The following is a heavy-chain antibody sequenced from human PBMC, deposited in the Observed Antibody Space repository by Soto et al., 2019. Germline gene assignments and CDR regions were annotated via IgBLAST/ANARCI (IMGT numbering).Heavy chain of an antibody. CDR3: ASGCNDFRP. Sequence: SVKVSCKASGGTFSSYAISWVRQAPGQGLECMGGIIPVFVTANYAQKFQGRVTINADESTSTVYMELSSLRSEYTAVYYCASGCNDFRPWRQGPLVTISS. CDR1: GGTFSSYA. V-gene: IGHV1-69*13. D-gene: IGHD2-8*01. J-gene: IGHJ5*02. CDR2: IIPVFVTA.